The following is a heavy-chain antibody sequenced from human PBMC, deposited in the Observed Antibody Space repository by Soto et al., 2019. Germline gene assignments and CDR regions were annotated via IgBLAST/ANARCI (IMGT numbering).Heavy chain of an antibody. D-gene: IGHD6-19*01. CDR2: IYYSGST. Sequence: SETLSLTCTVSGDSISSSSYYWGWIRQPPGKGLEWIGSIYYSGSTYYNPSLKSRVTISVDTSKNQFSLKLSSVTAADTAVYYCARHPTIAVAGIAFDPWGQGTLVTVSS. CDR1: GDSISSSSYY. V-gene: IGHV4-39*01. CDR3: ARHPTIAVAGIAFDP. J-gene: IGHJ5*02.